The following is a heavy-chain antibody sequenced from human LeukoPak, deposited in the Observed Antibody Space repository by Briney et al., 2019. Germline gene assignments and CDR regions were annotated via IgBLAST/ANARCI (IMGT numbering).Heavy chain of an antibody. V-gene: IGHV3-9*01. D-gene: IGHD1-26*01. CDR2: IRWNGGSI. CDR3: ARAGAPMYYFDY. Sequence: GGSLRLSCAASGFTFDDYAMHWVRQAPGKGLEWVSGIRWNGGSIGYADSVKGRFTISRDNAKNSLYLQMNSLRAEDTALYYCARAGAPMYYFDYWGQGTLVTVSS. CDR1: GFTFDDYA. J-gene: IGHJ4*02.